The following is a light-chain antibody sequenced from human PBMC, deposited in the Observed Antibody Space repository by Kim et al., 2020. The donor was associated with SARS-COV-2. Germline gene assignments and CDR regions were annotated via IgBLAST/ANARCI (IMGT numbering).Light chain of an antibody. CDR3: AAWDDSLNGVV. V-gene: IGLV1-44*01. J-gene: IGLJ2*01. CDR2: SNN. Sequence: GPRVTISCSGSRSNIGSNTVSWYQQLPGTAPKLLIYSNNQRPSGVPDRFSGSKSGTSASLAISGLQSEDEADYYCAAWDDSLNGVVFGGGTQLTVL. CDR1: RSNIGSNT.